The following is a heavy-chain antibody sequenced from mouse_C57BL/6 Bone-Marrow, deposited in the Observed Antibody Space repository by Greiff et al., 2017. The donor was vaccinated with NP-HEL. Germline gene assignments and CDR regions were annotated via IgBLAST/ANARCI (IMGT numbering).Heavy chain of an antibody. Sequence: VKLVESGAELARPGASVKLSCKASGYTFTSYGISWVKQRTGQGLEWIGEIYPRSGNTYYNEKFKGKATLTADKSSSTAYMELRSLTSEDSAVYFCARRGRYGSRSWFAYWGQGTLVTVSA. V-gene: IGHV1-81*01. D-gene: IGHD1-1*01. CDR2: IYPRSGNT. CDR3: ARRGRYGSRSWFAY. CDR1: GYTFTSYG. J-gene: IGHJ3*01.